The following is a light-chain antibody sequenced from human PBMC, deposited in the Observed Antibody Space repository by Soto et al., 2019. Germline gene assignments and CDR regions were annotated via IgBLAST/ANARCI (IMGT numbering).Light chain of an antibody. Sequence: DLPMTQSPSSLSASVGDRVTITCRASQSISTSLNWYQQKPGKAPDLLIYAASNLQSGVPSRFSGSGSGTDFTLTISSLQPDDFATYYCQQSYSSPHMYTFGQGTKLELK. CDR2: AAS. CDR1: QSISTS. J-gene: IGKJ2*01. V-gene: IGKV1-39*01. CDR3: QQSYSSPHMYT.